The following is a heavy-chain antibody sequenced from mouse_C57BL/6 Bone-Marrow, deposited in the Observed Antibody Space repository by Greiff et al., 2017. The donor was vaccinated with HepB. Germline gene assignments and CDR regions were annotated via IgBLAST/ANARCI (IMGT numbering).Heavy chain of an antibody. V-gene: IGHV1-50*01. CDR1: GYTFTSYW. D-gene: IGHD4-1*01. J-gene: IGHJ4*01. Sequence: QVQLQQPGAEPVKPGASVKLSCKASGYTFTSYWMQWVKQRPGQGLEWIGEIDPSDSYTNYNQKFKGKATLTVDTSSSTAYMQLSSLTSEDSAVYYCASNWDYAMDYWGQGTSVTVSS. CDR2: IDPSDSYT. CDR3: ASNWDYAMDY.